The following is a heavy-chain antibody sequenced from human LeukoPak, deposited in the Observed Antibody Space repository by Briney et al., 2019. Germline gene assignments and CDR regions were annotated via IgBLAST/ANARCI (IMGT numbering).Heavy chain of an antibody. D-gene: IGHD6-13*01. V-gene: IGHV3-74*01. Sequence: GGSLRLSCAASGFAFSDYWLHWVRQAPGKGLVWVARINTHGSSTNYANSVKGRFTISRDNAKNTLYLQMTSLSAEDTAVYYALAGYYYYYMDVWGKGTTVTVSS. J-gene: IGHJ6*03. CDR3: LAGYYYYYMDV. CDR2: INTHGSST. CDR1: GFAFSDYW.